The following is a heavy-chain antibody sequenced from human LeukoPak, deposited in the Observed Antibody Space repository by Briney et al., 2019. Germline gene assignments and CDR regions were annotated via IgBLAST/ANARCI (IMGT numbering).Heavy chain of an antibody. Sequence: PGGSLRLSCAASGFSFSQYAMSWVRQAPARGPEWVSSIRGGGETFYADSVKGRFTISRDNAKNTLYLQMNILRAEDTAVYYCVRDRDGYNYWGQGTLVTVSS. V-gene: IGHV3-23*01. CDR3: VRDRDGYNY. CDR1: GFSFSQYA. J-gene: IGHJ4*02. D-gene: IGHD5-24*01. CDR2: IRGGGET.